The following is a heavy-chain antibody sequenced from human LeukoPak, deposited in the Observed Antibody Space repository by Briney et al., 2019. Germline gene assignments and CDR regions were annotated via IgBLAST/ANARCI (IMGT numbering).Heavy chain of an antibody. CDR1: GYTFTDYY. V-gene: IGHV1-2*02. CDR2: INPNSGGT. Sequence: GASVKVSCKASGYTFTDYYMHWVRQAPGQGLEWMGWINPNSGGTNYAQKFQGRVTMTRDTSISTAYMELSRLRSDDTAVYYCARISSGWYEAGSPFDYWGQGTLVTVPS. J-gene: IGHJ4*02. CDR3: ARISSGWYEAGSPFDY. D-gene: IGHD6-19*01.